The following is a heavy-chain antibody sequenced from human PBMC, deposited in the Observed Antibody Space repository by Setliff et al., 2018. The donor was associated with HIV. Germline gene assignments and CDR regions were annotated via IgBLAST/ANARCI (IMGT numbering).Heavy chain of an antibody. V-gene: IGHV4-34*01. CDR2: ITHSGTT. Sequence: SETLSLTCAVYGESFSDYSWTWIRQPPGKGLEWIGEITHSGTTNYNPSLKSRVTILVDTSKNQFSLIVNSLTAADTAVYYCARLSCSSNSCPFDYWVQGTLVTV. CDR1: GESFSDYS. D-gene: IGHD2-2*01. CDR3: ARLSCSSNSCPFDY. J-gene: IGHJ4*02.